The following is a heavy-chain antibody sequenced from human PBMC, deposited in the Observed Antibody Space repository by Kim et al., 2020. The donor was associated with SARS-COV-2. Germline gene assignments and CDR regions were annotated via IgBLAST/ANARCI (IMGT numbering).Heavy chain of an antibody. J-gene: IGHJ4*02. Sequence: GGSLRLSCAASGFTFSSYGMHWVRQAPGKGLEWVAVISYDGSNKYYADSVKGRFTISRDNSKNTLYLQMNSLRAEDTAVYYCAKDLGAVAGFFDYWGQGTLVTVSS. CDR2: ISYDGSNK. CDR3: AKDLGAVAGFFDY. CDR1: GFTFSSYG. D-gene: IGHD6-19*01. V-gene: IGHV3-30*18.